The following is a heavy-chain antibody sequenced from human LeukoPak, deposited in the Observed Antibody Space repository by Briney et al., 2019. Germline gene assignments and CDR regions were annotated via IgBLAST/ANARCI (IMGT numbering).Heavy chain of an antibody. J-gene: IGHJ4*02. V-gene: IGHV4-39*01. Sequence: SETLSLTCTVTGGSIIDNSFYWGWIRQPPGKGLEWIGRIFHSGTTSYNPSLERRVTIAVDTSKNQFSLRLTSVTAADTALYYCARLTDSWGQGTLVTVSS. CDR1: GGSIIDNSFY. CDR3: ARLTDS. CDR2: IFHSGTT.